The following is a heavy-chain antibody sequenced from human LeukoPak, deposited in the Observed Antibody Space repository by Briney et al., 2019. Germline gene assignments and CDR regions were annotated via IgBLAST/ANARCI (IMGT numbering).Heavy chain of an antibody. CDR2: IYYSGST. CDR1: GGSISSSSYY. J-gene: IGHJ6*03. D-gene: IGHD3-3*01. CDR3: ARHVYDFWSGALNGYYYMDV. Sequence: KPSETLSLTCTVSGGSISSSSYYWGWIRQPPGKGLEWIGSIYYSGSTYYSPSLKSRVTISVDTSKNQFSLKLSSVTAADTAVYYCARHVYDFWSGALNGYYYMDVWGKGTTVTVSS. V-gene: IGHV4-39*01.